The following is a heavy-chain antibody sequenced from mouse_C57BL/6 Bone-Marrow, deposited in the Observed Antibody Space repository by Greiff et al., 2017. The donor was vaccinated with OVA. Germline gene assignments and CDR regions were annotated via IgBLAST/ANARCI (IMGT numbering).Heavy chain of an antibody. D-gene: IGHD3-1*01. Sequence: QVHVKQSGAELARPGASVKLSCKASGYTFTSYGISWVKQRTGQGLEWIGEIYPRSGHTYYNEKFKGKATLTADKSSSTAYMELRSLTSEDAAVYFCARWGSYYFDYWGQGTTLTVSS. V-gene: IGHV1-81*01. J-gene: IGHJ2*01. CDR2: IYPRSGHT. CDR1: GYTFTSYG. CDR3: ARWGSYYFDY.